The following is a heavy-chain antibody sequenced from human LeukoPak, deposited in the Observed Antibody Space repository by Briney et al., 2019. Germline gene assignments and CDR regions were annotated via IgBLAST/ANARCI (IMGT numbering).Heavy chain of an antibody. V-gene: IGHV3-23*01. D-gene: IGHD1-26*01. Sequence: PGGSLRLSCATSGFTFSSFTMNWVRQAPGKGLEWVSTISDGSRDTHYAGSVKGRFTISRDDSQNIVYLQMDSLRAEDTALYYCTRDSGTYNWFDPWGQGTLVTVSS. CDR3: TRDSGTYNWFDP. J-gene: IGHJ5*02. CDR1: GFTFSSFT. CDR2: ISDGSRDT.